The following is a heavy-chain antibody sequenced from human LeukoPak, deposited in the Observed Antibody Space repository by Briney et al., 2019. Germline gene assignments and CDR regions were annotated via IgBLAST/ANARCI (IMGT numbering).Heavy chain of an antibody. CDR2: ISYDGSNK. J-gene: IGHJ4*02. CDR1: GFTFNSYG. D-gene: IGHD3-10*01. CDR3: ARAVSAYGSGSYGIDY. V-gene: IGHV3-30*03. Sequence: PGGSLRLSCAASGFTFNSYGMHWVRQAPGKGLEWVAFISYDGSNKYYVDSVKGRFTISRDNAKNSLYLQMNSLRAEDTAVYYCARAVSAYGSGSYGIDYWGQGTLVTVSS.